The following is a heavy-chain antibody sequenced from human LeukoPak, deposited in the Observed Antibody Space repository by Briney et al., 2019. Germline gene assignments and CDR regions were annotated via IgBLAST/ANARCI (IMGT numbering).Heavy chain of an antibody. V-gene: IGHV4-61*05. J-gene: IGHJ4*02. D-gene: IGHD2-15*01. Sequence: PSETLSLTCTVSGGSISSSSYYWGWIRQPPGKGLEWIGYIYYSGSTNYNPSLKSRVTISVDTSKNQFSLKLSSVTAADTAVYYCARGSNYCSGGSCYLGLYYFDYWGQGTLVTVSS. CDR1: GGSISSSSYY. CDR3: ARGSNYCSGGSCYLGLYYFDY. CDR2: IYYSGST.